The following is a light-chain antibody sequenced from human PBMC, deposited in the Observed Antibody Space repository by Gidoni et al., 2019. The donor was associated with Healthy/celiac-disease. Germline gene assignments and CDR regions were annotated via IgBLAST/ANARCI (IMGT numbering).Light chain of an antibody. CDR1: QSVSSSY. CDR2: GSS. V-gene: IGKV3-20*01. Sequence: VLTQSPGTLSLSPGARATLSCMASQSVSSSYLAWYQQKPGQAPRLLIYGSSSRGTGLPDRFSGSGSGTDFTLTSSRLAAEYFAVYYCQQYGSSITFGPGTKVDIK. J-gene: IGKJ3*01. CDR3: QQYGSSIT.